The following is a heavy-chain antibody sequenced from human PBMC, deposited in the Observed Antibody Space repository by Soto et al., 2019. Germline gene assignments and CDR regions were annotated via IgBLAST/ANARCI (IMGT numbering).Heavy chain of an antibody. V-gene: IGHV4-4*02. Sequence: QVQLEESGPGLAKPSGTLSLTCTVSGGSISSNNWWSWVRQPPGKGLEWIGEIYHSGSTNYNPSLKSRVTISVDTTKNQFSLRLSSVTAADTAVYYFAMYIAASGTYYLDFWGQGLLVTVSS. D-gene: IGHD6-13*01. CDR2: IYHSGST. J-gene: IGHJ4*02. CDR1: GGSISSNNW. CDR3: AMYIAASGTYYLDF.